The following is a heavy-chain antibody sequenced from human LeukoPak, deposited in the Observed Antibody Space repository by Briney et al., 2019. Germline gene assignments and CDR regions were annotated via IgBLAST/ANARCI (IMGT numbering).Heavy chain of an antibody. D-gene: IGHD5-24*01. CDR2: ITISGHTK. CDR3: ARGDPHADL. J-gene: IGHJ5*02. V-gene: IGHV3-48*03. Sequence: GGSLRLPCAASGFDLSTYEMNWVRQAPGKGLEWIADITISGHTKNYADSVKGRFSISRDNARTSLYLQMHSPRVEDTGVYYCARGDPHADLWGQGTLVTVSS. CDR1: GFDLSTYE.